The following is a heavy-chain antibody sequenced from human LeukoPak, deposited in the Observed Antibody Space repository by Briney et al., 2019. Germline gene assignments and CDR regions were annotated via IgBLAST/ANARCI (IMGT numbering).Heavy chain of an antibody. CDR1: GGSINSYY. CDR2: IYTTGTT. CDR3: GRQGYTESYYLVDY. D-gene: IGHD3-10*01. V-gene: IGHV4-4*07. J-gene: IGHJ4*02. Sequence: SETLSLTCTVSGGSINSYYWGWVRQPAGKGLEWIERIYTTGTTNYSPPLKSRLTMSLDTSKNQFSLKLRSVTAADTAVYYCGRQGYTESYYLVDYWSQGTLVTVSS.